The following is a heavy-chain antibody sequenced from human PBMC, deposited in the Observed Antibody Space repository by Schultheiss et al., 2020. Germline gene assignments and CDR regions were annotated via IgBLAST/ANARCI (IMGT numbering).Heavy chain of an antibody. D-gene: IGHD1-26*01. Sequence: GGSLRLSCAASGFTFSSYWMHWVRQAPGKGLVWVSRINSDGSSTSYADSVKGRFTISRDNAKNTLYLQMNSLRAEDTAVYYFARDRSGSYSPMDYYYYGMDVWGQGTTVTVSS. CDR1: GFTFSSYW. CDR2: INSDGSST. J-gene: IGHJ6*02. V-gene: IGHV3-74*01. CDR3: ARDRSGSYSPMDYYYYGMDV.